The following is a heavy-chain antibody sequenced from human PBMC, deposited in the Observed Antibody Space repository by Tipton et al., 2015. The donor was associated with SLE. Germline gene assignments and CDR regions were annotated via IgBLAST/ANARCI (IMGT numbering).Heavy chain of an antibody. CDR1: GFTFSSYG. Sequence: LSLTCAASGFTFSSYGMHWVRQAPGKGLEWVAVIWYDGSNKYYADSVKGRFTISRDNSKNTLYLQMNSLRAEDTAVYYCAKNDDGYCSGGSCFNWFDPWGQGTLVTVSS. V-gene: IGHV3-33*06. CDR3: AKNDDGYCSGGSCFNWFDP. D-gene: IGHD2-15*01. CDR2: IWYDGSNK. J-gene: IGHJ5*02.